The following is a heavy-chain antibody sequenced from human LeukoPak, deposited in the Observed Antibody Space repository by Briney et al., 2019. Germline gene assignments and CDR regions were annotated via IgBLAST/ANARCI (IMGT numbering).Heavy chain of an antibody. D-gene: IGHD5-18*01. V-gene: IGHV3-66*01. CDR1: GFTVSRNY. J-gene: IGHJ4*02. CDR2: IYSGGGT. CDR3: ARGYNYGYDY. Sequence: GGSLRLSCAASGFTVSRNYMNWVRQAPGKGLEWVSLIYSGGGTYYADSVKGRFTISRDNSKNTLYLQMNSLRAEDTAVYYGARGYNYGYDYWGQGTLVTVSS.